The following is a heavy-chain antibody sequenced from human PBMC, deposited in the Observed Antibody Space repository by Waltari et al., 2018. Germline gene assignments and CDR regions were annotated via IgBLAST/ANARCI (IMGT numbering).Heavy chain of an antibody. CDR2: IKSKTDGGTT. V-gene: IGHV3-15*01. CDR3: TTDHMTTGYAFDI. Sequence: EVQLVESGGGLVKPGGSLRLSCAASGFTFSNAWMSWVRQAPGKGLEWVGRIKSKTDGGTTDYAAPVKGRFTISRDDSKNTLYLQMNSLKTEDTAVYYCTTDHMTTGYAFDIWGQGTMVTVSS. CDR1: GFTFSNAW. D-gene: IGHD4-17*01. J-gene: IGHJ3*02.